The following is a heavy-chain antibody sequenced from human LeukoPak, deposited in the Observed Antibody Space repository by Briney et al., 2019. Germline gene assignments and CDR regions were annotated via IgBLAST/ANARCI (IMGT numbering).Heavy chain of an antibody. Sequence: ASVKVSCKASGYTFTGYYMHWVRQAPGQGLEWMGWINPNSGGTNYAQKFQSRVTMTRDTSISTAYMELSRLRSDDTAVYYCARAGQGSSWYYYFDYWGQGTLVTVSS. CDR2: INPNSGGT. CDR3: ARAGQGSSWYYYFDY. V-gene: IGHV1-2*02. CDR1: GYTFTGYY. J-gene: IGHJ4*02. D-gene: IGHD6-13*01.